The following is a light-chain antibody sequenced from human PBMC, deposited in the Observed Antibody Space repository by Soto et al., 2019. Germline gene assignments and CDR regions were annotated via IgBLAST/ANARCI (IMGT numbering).Light chain of an antibody. Sequence: QSALTPPRSVYESPGQSVTISCTGTSSDVGAYNYVSWYQQHPAKAPNLMIYDVSKRPSGVPDRFSGPKSGNTASLTISGLQAEDEGDYYCCSYTNSAYVFGTGTKVTVL. CDR1: SSDVGAYNY. CDR2: DVS. CDR3: CSYTNSAYV. V-gene: IGLV2-11*01. J-gene: IGLJ1*01.